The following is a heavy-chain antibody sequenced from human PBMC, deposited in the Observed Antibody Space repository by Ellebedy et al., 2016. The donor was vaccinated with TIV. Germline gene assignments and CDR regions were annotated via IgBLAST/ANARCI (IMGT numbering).Heavy chain of an antibody. V-gene: IGHV3-23*01. Sequence: GESLKISCEASGFTFSAFAMGWVRQTPGKGLEWVSGMHGSGRGISYSESVKGRFIISRDNSKNILYLQMDSLRAEDTAIYYCARGRSGTYIHHAFDYWGRGTLVTVSS. J-gene: IGHJ4*02. CDR2: MHGSGRGI. D-gene: IGHD1-14*01. CDR1: GFTFSAFA. CDR3: ARGRSGTYIHHAFDY.